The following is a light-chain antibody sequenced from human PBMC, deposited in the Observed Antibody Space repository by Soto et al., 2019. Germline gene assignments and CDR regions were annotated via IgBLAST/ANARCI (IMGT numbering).Light chain of an antibody. Sequence: DIQMTQSPSTLSESVGDRVTITCRASQSISSWLAWYQQKPGKAPKLLIYDASSLESGVPSRFSGSGSGTEFTLTIISLQTDDFATYYCQQYNSYSWTFGQGPKVDIK. CDR2: DAS. J-gene: IGKJ1*01. CDR1: QSISSW. CDR3: QQYNSYSWT. V-gene: IGKV1-5*01.